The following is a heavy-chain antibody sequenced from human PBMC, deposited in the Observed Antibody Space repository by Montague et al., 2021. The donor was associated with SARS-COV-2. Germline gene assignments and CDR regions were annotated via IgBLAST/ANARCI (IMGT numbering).Heavy chain of an antibody. D-gene: IGHD2-8*01. Sequence: TLSLTCTVSGSSISSGGYYWSWIRQHPGKGLEWIGYIYYSGSTYYNPSLKSRVTISVDTSKNQFSLKLTSVTAADTAVYYCARAAADILPVVDAIRAFDIWGQGTMVSVSS. CDR3: ARAAADILPVVDAIRAFDI. CDR1: GSSISSGGYY. CDR2: IYYSGST. V-gene: IGHV4-31*03. J-gene: IGHJ3*02.